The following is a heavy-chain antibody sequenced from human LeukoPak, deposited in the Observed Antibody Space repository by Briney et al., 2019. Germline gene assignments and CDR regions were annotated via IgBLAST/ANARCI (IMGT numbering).Heavy chain of an antibody. CDR3: AKGSKLVVITRDHYMAV. D-gene: IGHD3-22*01. J-gene: IGHJ6*03. CDR1: GFTFDDYA. Sequence: GGSLRLSCAASGFTFDDYAMHWVRQAPGKGLGWVSGISWNSGSIGYADSVKGRFTISRDNSKNTLYLQMNSLRAGDTAVYYCAKGSKLVVITRDHYMAVWGKGTAVTISS. V-gene: IGHV3-9*01. CDR2: ISWNSGSI.